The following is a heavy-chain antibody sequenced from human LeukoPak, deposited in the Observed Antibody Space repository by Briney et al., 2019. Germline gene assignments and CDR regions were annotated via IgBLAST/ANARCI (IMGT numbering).Heavy chain of an antibody. J-gene: IGHJ6*03. Sequence: PSETLSLTCTVSGGSISSSSYYWGWIRQPPGKGLEWIGRIYYSGSTYYNPSLKSRVTISVDTSKNQFSLKLSSVTAADTAVYYCARQATYYYDSSGYHPPYYYYYYMDVWGKGTTVTVSS. CDR3: ARQATYYYDSSGYHPPYYYYYYMDV. V-gene: IGHV4-39*07. D-gene: IGHD3-22*01. CDR1: GGSISSSSYY. CDR2: IYYSGST.